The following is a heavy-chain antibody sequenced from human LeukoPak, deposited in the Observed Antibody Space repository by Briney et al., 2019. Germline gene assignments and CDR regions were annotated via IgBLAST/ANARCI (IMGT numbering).Heavy chain of an antibody. V-gene: IGHV3-66*02. CDR1: GFTVSSNY. Sequence: GGSLRLSCAASGFTVSSNYMSWVRQAPGKGLEWVPVIYSGGRTYYADSVKGRFTISRDNSKNTLYLQMNSLRAEDTAVYYCARDQGGYSYGYDYYYYGMDVWGQGTTVTVSS. D-gene: IGHD5-18*01. CDR2: IYSGGRT. J-gene: IGHJ6*02. CDR3: ARDQGGYSYGYDYYYYGMDV.